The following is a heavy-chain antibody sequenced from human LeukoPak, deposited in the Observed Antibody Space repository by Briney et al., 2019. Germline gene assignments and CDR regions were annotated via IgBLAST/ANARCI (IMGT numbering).Heavy chain of an antibody. Sequence: GGSLRLSCAASGFTFSSYGMHWVRQAPGKGLEWVAFTRYDGNSKYYTDSVKGRFTISRDNSKNTLYLQMNSLRAEDTAVYYCAKAPDRVTIFGVVIAYFDYWGQGTLVTVSS. CDR3: AKAPDRVTIFGVVIAYFDY. CDR1: GFTFSSYG. D-gene: IGHD3-3*01. CDR2: TRYDGNSK. V-gene: IGHV3-30*02. J-gene: IGHJ4*02.